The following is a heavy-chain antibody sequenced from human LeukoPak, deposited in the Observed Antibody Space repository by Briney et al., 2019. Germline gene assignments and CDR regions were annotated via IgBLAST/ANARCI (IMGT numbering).Heavy chain of an antibody. CDR3: ARDGDCSSTSCHYYYYGMDV. J-gene: IGHJ6*02. D-gene: IGHD2-2*01. CDR2: IYYSGST. CDR1: GGSISSGGYY. Sequence: SQTLSLTCTVSGGSISSGGYYWSWIRQHPGKGLEWIGYIYYSGSTYYNPSLKSRVTISVDTSKNQFSLKLSSVTAADTAVYYCARDGDCSSTSCHYYYYGMDVWGQGTTVTVSS. V-gene: IGHV4-31*03.